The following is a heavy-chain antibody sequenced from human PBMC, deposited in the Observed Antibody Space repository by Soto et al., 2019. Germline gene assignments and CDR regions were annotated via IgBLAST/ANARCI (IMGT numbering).Heavy chain of an antibody. CDR3: AKDRGRIAVAGIRDAFDI. J-gene: IGHJ3*02. D-gene: IGHD6-19*01. Sequence: GGSLRLSCAASGFTFSSYAMSWVRQAPGKGLEWVSAISGSGGSTYYADSVKGRFTISRDNSKNTLYLQMNSLRAEDTAVYYCAKDRGRIAVAGIRDAFDIWGQGTMVTVSS. CDR1: GFTFSSYA. V-gene: IGHV3-23*01. CDR2: ISGSGGST.